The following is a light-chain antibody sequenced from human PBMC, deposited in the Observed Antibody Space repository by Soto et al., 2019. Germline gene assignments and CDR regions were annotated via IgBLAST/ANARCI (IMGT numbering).Light chain of an antibody. Sequence: EIVMTQSPATLSVSPGERVTLSCRASQSVSRSLAWYQQKPGQAPRLLIYGASTRATCIPSRFSGSGSWTDFTLTIISLQSEDFAVYYCQQYNNWPPFTFGPGTKVDIK. CDR1: QSVSRS. V-gene: IGKV3-15*01. CDR3: QQYNNWPPFT. J-gene: IGKJ3*01. CDR2: GAS.